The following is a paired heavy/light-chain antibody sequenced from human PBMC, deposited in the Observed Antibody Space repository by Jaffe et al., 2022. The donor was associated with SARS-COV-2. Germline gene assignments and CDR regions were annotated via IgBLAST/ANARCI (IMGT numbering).Light chain of an antibody. J-gene: IGLJ3*02. CDR2: STN. V-gene: IGLV8-61*01. CDR3: VLYMGSGIWV. CDR1: SGSVSTGYY. Sequence: QTVVTQEPSFSVSPGGTVTLTCGLSSGSVSTGYYPTWYQQTPGQAPRTLIYSTNTRSSGVPDRFSGSILGNKAALTITGAQADDESDYYCVLYMGSGIWVFGGGTKLTVL.
Heavy chain of an antibody. CDR1: GFTFSSFA. Sequence: QVQLVESGGGVVQPGRSLRLSCAASGFTFSSFAMHWVRQAPGKGLEWVTFISYDGSNKYYADSVKGRFTISRDNSKNTLYLQMNSLRAEDTAVYYCAKRTSYGFPYYFDYWGQGTLVTVSS. J-gene: IGHJ4*02. CDR2: ISYDGSNK. CDR3: AKRTSYGFPYYFDY. V-gene: IGHV3-30*18. D-gene: IGHD2-2*01.